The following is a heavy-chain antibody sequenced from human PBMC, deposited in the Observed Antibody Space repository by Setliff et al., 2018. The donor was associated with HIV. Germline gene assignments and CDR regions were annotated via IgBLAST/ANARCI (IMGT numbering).Heavy chain of an antibody. V-gene: IGHV6-1*01. Sequence: SQTLSLTCAISGDSVSSNSAAWNWIRQSPARGLEWLGRTYFRSKWYYNYAESVKSRITINPDTSKNQLSLKLRSVTAADTAVYYCARLGRGIAVAGTRIDYWGRGTLVTVSS. CDR1: GDSVSSNSAA. D-gene: IGHD6-19*01. CDR3: ARLGRGIAVAGTRIDY. CDR2: TYFRSKWYY. J-gene: IGHJ4*02.